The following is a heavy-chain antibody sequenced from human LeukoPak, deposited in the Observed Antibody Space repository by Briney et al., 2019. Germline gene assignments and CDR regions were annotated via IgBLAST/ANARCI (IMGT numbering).Heavy chain of an antibody. CDR2: IRYDGSNK. J-gene: IGHJ4*02. Sequence: GGSLRLSCAASGFTFSSYGMHWVRQAPGKGLEWVAFIRYDGSNKYYADSVKGRFTISRDNSKNTLYLQMNSLRAEDTAVYYCAKWTGYSYGPYFDYWGQGTLVTVSS. D-gene: IGHD5-18*01. CDR3: AKWTGYSYGPYFDY. V-gene: IGHV3-30*02. CDR1: GFTFSSYG.